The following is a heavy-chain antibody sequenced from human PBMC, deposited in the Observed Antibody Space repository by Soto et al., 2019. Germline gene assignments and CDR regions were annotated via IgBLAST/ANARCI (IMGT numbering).Heavy chain of an antibody. Sequence: GESLKISCKASGYSFSFWIGWVRQVPGKGLEWMGIIYPGDSETKYSPDFEGQVTISADRSTNTAYLQWRSLRASDTAMYYCARLGFPGAIYFDSWGLGTLVTVSS. J-gene: IGHJ4*02. CDR3: ARLGFPGAIYFDS. CDR1: GYSFSFW. CDR2: IYPGDSET. V-gene: IGHV5-51*01.